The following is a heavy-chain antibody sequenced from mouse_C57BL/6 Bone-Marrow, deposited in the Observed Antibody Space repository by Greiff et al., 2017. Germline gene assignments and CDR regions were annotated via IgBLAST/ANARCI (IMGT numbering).Heavy chain of an antibody. V-gene: IGHV1-69*01. CDR2: IDPSDSYT. CDR1: GYTFPSYW. Sequence: QVHVKQPGAELVMPGASVKLSCKASGYTFPSYWMHWVKQRPGQGLEWIGEIDPSDSYTNYNQKFKGKSTLTVDKSSSTAYMQLSSLTSEDSAVYYCARDYPYAMDYWGQGTSVTGSS. CDR3: ARDYPYAMDY. J-gene: IGHJ4*01. D-gene: IGHD2-4*01.